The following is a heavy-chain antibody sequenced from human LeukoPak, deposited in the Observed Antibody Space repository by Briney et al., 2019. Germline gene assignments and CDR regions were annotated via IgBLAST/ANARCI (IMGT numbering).Heavy chain of an antibody. CDR1: GASISSYY. V-gene: IGHV4-4*07. Sequence: SETLSLTCTVSGASISSYYWSWIRQPAGKGLEWIARIYSSRSIYNPSLKSRVTMSVDTSKNQFSLKLSSVTAADTAVYYCARAAGRDTTSGLDFDYWGQGILVTVSS. CDR3: ARAAGRDTTSGLDFDY. CDR2: IYSSRS. J-gene: IGHJ4*02. D-gene: IGHD1-26*01.